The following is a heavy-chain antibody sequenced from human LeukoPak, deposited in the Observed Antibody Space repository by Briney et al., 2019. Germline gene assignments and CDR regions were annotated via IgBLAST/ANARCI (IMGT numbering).Heavy chain of an antibody. CDR2: IDNDGSST. CDR3: ARGGMAHAFDI. V-gene: IGHV3-74*01. CDR1: GFTFRNYW. J-gene: IGHJ3*02. Sequence: PGGSLRLSCAASGFTFRNYWMHWVRQAPGKGLVWVSRIDNDGSSTIYADSVKGRFTISRDNAKSAVYLQMYSLRAEDTGVYYCARGGMAHAFDIWGQGTMVTVSS. D-gene: IGHD2-8*01.